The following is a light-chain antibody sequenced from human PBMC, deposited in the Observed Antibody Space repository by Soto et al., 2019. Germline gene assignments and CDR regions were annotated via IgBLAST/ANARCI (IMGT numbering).Light chain of an antibody. V-gene: IGKV4-1*01. CDR2: WAS. CDR1: PSVLSSSNSKNY. CDR3: QQYYSTPHT. Sequence: DFVMTQTPDSLAVSLGERATINCKSSPSVLSSSNSKNYLAWYQQKPGQPPRLLIYWASTRNSGVPDRFSGSGSGTDFTLTSSSLQTEDVAVYYCQQYYSTPHTFGQGTKLEIK. J-gene: IGKJ2*01.